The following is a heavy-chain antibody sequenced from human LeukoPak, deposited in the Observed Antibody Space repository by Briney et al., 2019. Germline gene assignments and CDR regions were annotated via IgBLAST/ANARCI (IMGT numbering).Heavy chain of an antibody. CDR3: ATTRRITMIGGAFNI. J-gene: IGHJ3*02. V-gene: IGHV4-59*08. D-gene: IGHD3-10*01. Sequence: SETLSLTCSVSGGSISSYYWNWIRQPPGKGLEWIGYSYYSGSTNYNPSLKSRVTISLDTSKNQFSLKLNSVTAADTAVYYCATTRRITMIGGAFNIWGQGTVVTVSS. CDR2: SYYSGST. CDR1: GGSISSYY.